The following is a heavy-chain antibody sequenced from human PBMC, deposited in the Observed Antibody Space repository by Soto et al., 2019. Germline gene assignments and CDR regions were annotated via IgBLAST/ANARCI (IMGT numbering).Heavy chain of an antibody. CDR3: ARFLGYGMDV. CDR1: GGSISSYY. CDR2: IYYSGST. D-gene: IGHD3-3*01. J-gene: IGHJ6*02. V-gene: IGHV4-59*01. Sequence: PSETLSLTCTVSGGSISSYYWSWIRQPPGKGLEWIGYIYYSGSTNYNPSPKSRVTISVDTSKNQFSLKLSSVTAADTAVYYCARFLGYGMDVWGQGTTVTVSS.